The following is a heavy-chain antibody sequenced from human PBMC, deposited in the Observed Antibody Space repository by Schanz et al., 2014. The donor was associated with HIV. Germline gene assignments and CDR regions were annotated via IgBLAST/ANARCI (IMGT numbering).Heavy chain of an antibody. CDR3: VSPYSSGWYTPPFHY. V-gene: IGHV3-33*01. J-gene: IGHJ4*02. D-gene: IGHD6-13*01. Sequence: QVQLVESGGGVVQPGRSLRLSCAASGFTFSDYGMHWARQAPGKGLEWVAVIWDDGSNKYYADSVKGRFTISRDNSKNTLYLQMNSLRAEDTAVYYCVSPYSSGWYTPPFHYWGQGTLVTVSA. CDR1: GFTFSDYG. CDR2: IWDDGSNK.